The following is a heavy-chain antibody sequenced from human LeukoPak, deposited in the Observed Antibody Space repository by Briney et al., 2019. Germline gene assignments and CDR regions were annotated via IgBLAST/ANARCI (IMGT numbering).Heavy chain of an antibody. CDR2: ISWNSGSI. J-gene: IGHJ3*02. D-gene: IGHD2-8*01. CDR1: GFTFDDYA. Sequence: PGRSLRLSCAASGFTFDDYAMHWVRQAPGKGLEWVSGISWNSGSIGYADSVKGRFTISRDNAKNSLYLQMNSLRAEDTALYYCAKDNGPNAFRRAFDIWGQGTMVTVSS. V-gene: IGHV3-9*01. CDR3: AKDNGPNAFRRAFDI.